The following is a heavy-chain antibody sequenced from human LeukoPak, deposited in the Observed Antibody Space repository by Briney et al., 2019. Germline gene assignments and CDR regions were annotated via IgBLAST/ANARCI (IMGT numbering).Heavy chain of an antibody. CDR2: ISYDGSNK. J-gene: IGHJ6*02. D-gene: IGHD2-2*03. V-gene: IGHV3-30*04. Sequence: GGSLRLSCAASGFTFSSYAMHWVRQAPGKGLEWVAVISYDGSNKYYADSVKGRFTISRDNSKNTLYLQMNGLRAEDTAVYYCAKDPLDIVVVPAAARDYYYYGMDVWGQGTTVTVSS. CDR1: GFTFSSYA. CDR3: AKDPLDIVVVPAAARDYYYYGMDV.